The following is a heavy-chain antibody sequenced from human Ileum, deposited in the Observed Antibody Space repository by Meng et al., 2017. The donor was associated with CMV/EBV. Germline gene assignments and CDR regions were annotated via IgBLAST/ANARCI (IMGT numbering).Heavy chain of an antibody. CDR1: GFRFISYA. CDR3: AARVGPSGSYYFDS. CDR2: ISYDGNIK. D-gene: IGHD3-10*01. J-gene: IGHJ4*02. Sequence: GESLKISCRGSGFRFISYAMHWVRQAPDKGLDWVAVISYDGNIKHYADSVEGRFTISRDNSKDTLYLEMTSLRAEDTALYYCAARVGPSGSYYFDSWGQGSLVTVSS. V-gene: IGHV3-30-3*02.